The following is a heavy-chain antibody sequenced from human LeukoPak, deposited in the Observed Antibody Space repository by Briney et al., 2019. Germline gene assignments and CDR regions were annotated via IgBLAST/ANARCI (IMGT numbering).Heavy chain of an antibody. V-gene: IGHV3-30-3*01. CDR3: ASNEGNYYDSSTSDY. D-gene: IGHD3-22*01. J-gene: IGHJ4*02. CDR2: ISYDGSNK. CDR1: GFTFSSYA. Sequence: GGSLRLSCAASGFTFSSYAMHWVRQAPGKGLEWVAVISYDGSNKYYADSVKGRFTISRDNSKNTLYLQMNSLRAEDTAVYYCASNEGNYYDSSTSDYWGQGTLVTVSS.